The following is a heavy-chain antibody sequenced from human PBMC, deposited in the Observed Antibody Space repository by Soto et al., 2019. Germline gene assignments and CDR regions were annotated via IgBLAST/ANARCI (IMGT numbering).Heavy chain of an antibody. CDR3: ARRYCSSTSCYNWFDP. J-gene: IGHJ5*02. Sequence: SETLSLTCTVSGGSISSYYWSWIRKPPGKGLEWIGYIYYSGSTNYNPSLKSRVTISVDTSKNQFSLKLSSVTAADTAVYYCARRYCSSTSCYNWFDPLGQGTLVTVSS. CDR2: IYYSGST. D-gene: IGHD2-2*01. V-gene: IGHV4-59*08. CDR1: GGSISSYY.